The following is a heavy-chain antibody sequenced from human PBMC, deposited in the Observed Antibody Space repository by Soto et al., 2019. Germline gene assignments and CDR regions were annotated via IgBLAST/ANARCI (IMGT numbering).Heavy chain of an antibody. CDR1: GASISGFY. J-gene: IGHJ5*02. CDR2: IYATGTT. V-gene: IGHV4-4*07. D-gene: IGHD1-1*01. Sequence: KASETLSLTCTVSGASISGFYWSWIRKSAGKGLEWIGRIYATGTTDYNPSLKSRVMMSVDTSKKQFSLKLRSVTAADTAVYYCVRDGTKTLRDWFDPWGQGISVTVSS. CDR3: VRDGTKTLRDWFDP.